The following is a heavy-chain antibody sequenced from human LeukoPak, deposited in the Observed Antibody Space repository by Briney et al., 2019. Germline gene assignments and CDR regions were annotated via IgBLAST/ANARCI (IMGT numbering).Heavy chain of an antibody. CDR3: AKSTPIAYSSSWYGFDY. V-gene: IGHV3-7*01. CDR2: IKQDGSEK. CDR1: GFTFSSYW. J-gene: IGHJ4*02. Sequence: GGSLRLSCAASGFTFSSYWMSWVRQAPGKGLEWVANIKQDGSEKYYVDSVEGRFTISRDNAKNSLYLQMNSLRAEDTAVYYCAKSTPIAYSSSWYGFDYWGQGTLVTVSS. D-gene: IGHD6-13*01.